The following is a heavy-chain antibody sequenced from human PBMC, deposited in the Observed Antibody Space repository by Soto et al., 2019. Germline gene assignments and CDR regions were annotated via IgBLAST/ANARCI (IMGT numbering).Heavy chain of an antibody. J-gene: IGHJ4*02. CDR3: ARRGSGSYYDY. CDR2: ISGSGDST. CDR1: GFTFSSYA. V-gene: IGHV3-23*01. Sequence: EVQLLESGGGLVQPGGSLRLSCAASGFTFSSYAMRWVRQAPGKGLEWVSAISGSGDSTYYADSVKGRFTISRDNPKNTLYLQMNSLRAEDTAKYYCARRGSGSYYDYWGQGTLVTVSS. D-gene: IGHD1-26*01.